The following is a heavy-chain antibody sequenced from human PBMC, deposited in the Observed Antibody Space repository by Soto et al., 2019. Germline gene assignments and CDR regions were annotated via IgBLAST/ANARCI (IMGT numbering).Heavy chain of an antibody. J-gene: IGHJ4*02. CDR1: GFTVSSNY. V-gene: IGHV3-53*01. CDR2: IYSGGST. D-gene: IGHD3-22*01. CDR3: ARGRRDYYDSSGYWGMDY. Sequence: EVQLVESGGGLIQPGGFLRLSCAASGFTVSSNYMSLVRQAPGKGLEWVSVIYSGGSTYYADSVKGRFTISRDNSKNTLYLQMNSLRAEDTAVYYCARGRRDYYDSSGYWGMDYWGQGTLVTVSS.